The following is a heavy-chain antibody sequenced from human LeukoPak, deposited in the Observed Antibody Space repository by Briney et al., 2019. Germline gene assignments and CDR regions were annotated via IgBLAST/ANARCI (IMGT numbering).Heavy chain of an antibody. D-gene: IGHD2-15*01. CDR3: AKAPVITCRGAFCYPFDY. CDR2: ISDTGNT. Sequence: GGSLRLSCAASGFTLSSYAMSWVRQAPGKGLEWVSAISDTGNTYHADSVKGRFTISRDSSKNTLFLQMNRLRPEDAAVYYCAKAPVITCRGAFCYPFDYWGLGTLVTVSS. CDR1: GFTLSSYA. J-gene: IGHJ4*02. V-gene: IGHV3-23*01.